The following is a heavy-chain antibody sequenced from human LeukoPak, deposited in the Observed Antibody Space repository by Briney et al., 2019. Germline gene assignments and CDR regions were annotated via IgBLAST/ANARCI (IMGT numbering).Heavy chain of an antibody. CDR1: GFTFSSYG. V-gene: IGHV3-30*02. CDR3: AKDLVRAAAGILHAFDI. CDR2: IRSDGSNK. J-gene: IGHJ3*02. D-gene: IGHD6-13*01. Sequence: RGSLRLSCAASGFTFSSYGMHWVRPAPGKGLEWVAFIRSDGSNKYYADSVKGRFTISRDNSKNTLYLQMKSLRAEDTAVYYCAKDLVRAAAGILHAFDIWGQGTMVTVSS.